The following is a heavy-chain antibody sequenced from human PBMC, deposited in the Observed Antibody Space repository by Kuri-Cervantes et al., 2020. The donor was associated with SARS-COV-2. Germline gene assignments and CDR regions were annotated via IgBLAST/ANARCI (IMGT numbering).Heavy chain of an antibody. J-gene: IGHJ6*02. CDR1: GFSFSGYW. D-gene: IGHD3-3*01. CDR3: ARLPHYDLCFMDV. Sequence: GESLKISCAASGFSFSGYWMSWVRQAPGKGLEWVANIKGDGSQKYYVDSVKGRFTISGDNAKNSVYLQMNSLRAEDTAVYYCARLPHYDLCFMDVWGQGTTVTVSS. V-gene: IGHV3-7*05. CDR2: IKGDGSQK.